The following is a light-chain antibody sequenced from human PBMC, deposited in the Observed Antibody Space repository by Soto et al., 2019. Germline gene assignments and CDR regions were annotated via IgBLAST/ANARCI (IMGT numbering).Light chain of an antibody. CDR2: ENN. J-gene: IGLJ1*01. CDR3: GAWDSGLSGYV. CDR1: NSNIGNTY. V-gene: IGLV1-51*02. Sequence: QPVLTQPPSVSAAPGQKVTISCSGSNSNIGNTYVSWYQQLPGTAPKLLIYENNKRPSGIPDRFSGSKSGTSATLGITGLQTGDEADYYCGAWDSGLSGYVFGTGTKLTVL.